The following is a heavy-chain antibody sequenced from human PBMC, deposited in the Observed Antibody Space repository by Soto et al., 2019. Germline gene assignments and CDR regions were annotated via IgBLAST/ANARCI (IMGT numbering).Heavy chain of an antibody. CDR2: IYYSGST. CDR3: ARVPHSSPPDY. D-gene: IGHD6-13*01. V-gene: IGHV4-31*03. J-gene: IGHJ4*02. CDR1: GDSISSGGYY. Sequence: SETLSLTCTVSGDSISSGGYYWSWIRQHPGKGLEWIGYIYYSGSTYYNPSLKSRVTISVDTSKNQFSLKLSSVTAADTAVYYCARVPHSSPPDYWGQGTLVTVSS.